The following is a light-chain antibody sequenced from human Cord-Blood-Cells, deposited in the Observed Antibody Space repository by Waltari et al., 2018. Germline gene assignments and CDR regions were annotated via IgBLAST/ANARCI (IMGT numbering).Light chain of an antibody. CDR1: SSDVGGDNY. CDR2: EVS. CDR3: SSYAGSNNFVV. J-gene: IGLJ2*01. V-gene: IGLV2-8*01. Sequence: QSALTQPPSASGSPGQSVTISCTGTSSDVGGDNYVSCYQQHPGKAPKLMIYEVSKRPSGVPDRFSGSKSGNTASLTVSGLQAEDEADYYCSSYAGSNNFVVFGGGTKLTVL.